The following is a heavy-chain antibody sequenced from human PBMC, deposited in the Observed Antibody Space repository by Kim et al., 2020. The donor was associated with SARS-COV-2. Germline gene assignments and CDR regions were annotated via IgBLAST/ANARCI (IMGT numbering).Heavy chain of an antibody. CDR2: IKAGNGNT. D-gene: IGHD6-19*01. Sequence: ASVKVSCKASGYTFTSYAMHWVRQAPGQRLEWMGWIKAGNGNTKYSQKFQGRVTITRDTSASTAYMELSSLRSEDTAVYYCARGGPVRAVAGEAEYYYGMDVWGQGTTVTVSS. V-gene: IGHV1-3*01. CDR1: GYTFTSYA. J-gene: IGHJ6*02. CDR3: ARGGPVRAVAGEAEYYYGMDV.